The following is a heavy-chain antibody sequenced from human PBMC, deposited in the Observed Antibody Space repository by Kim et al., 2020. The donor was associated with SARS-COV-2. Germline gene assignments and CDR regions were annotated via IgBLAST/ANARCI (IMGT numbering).Heavy chain of an antibody. V-gene: IGHV1-69*13. CDR1: RGTFSSYA. J-gene: IGHJ6*02. CDR2: IIPIFGTA. Sequence: SVKVSCKASRGTFSSYAISWVRQAPGKGLEWMGGIIPIFGTANYAQKFQGRVTITADESTSTAYMALSSLRSEDTAVYYCARATGLYYYYYGMDVWGQGTTVTVSS. CDR3: ARATGLYYYYYGMDV.